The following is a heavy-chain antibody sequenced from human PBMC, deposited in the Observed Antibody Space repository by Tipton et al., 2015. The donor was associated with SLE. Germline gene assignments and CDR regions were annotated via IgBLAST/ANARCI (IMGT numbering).Heavy chain of an antibody. J-gene: IGHJ4*02. CDR2: IYYSGST. CDR1: GGSFSSHY. Sequence: TLSLTCTVSGGSFSSHYWRWIRQPPGKGLEWIGYIYYSGSTNYNPSLKSRVTISVDTSKTQFSLKLRSVTAADTAVYYCARDQGGREIDFWGQGTLVTVSS. CDR3: ARDQGGREIDF. V-gene: IGHV4-59*11. D-gene: IGHD1-26*01.